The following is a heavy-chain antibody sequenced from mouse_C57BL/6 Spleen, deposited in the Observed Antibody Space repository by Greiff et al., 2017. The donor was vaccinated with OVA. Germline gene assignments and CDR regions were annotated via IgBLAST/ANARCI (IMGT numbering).Heavy chain of an antibody. CDR1: GYSITSDY. J-gene: IGHJ1*03. CDR3: AREGLRRPWYFDV. D-gene: IGHD2-4*01. Sequence: VQLKESGPGLAKPSQTLSLTCSVTGYSITSDYWNWIRKFPGNKLEYMGYISYSGSTYYNPSLKSRISIIRDTSKNQYYLQLNSVTTKNTTTYYSAREGLRRPWYFDVWGTGTTVTVSS. V-gene: IGHV3-8*01. CDR2: ISYSGST.